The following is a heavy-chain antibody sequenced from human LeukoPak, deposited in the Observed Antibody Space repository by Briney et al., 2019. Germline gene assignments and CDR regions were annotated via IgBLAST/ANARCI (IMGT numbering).Heavy chain of an antibody. CDR2: IYYSGST. CDR3: ARDYGSSGYSPSGFDP. CDR1: GGSISSSSYY. V-gene: IGHV4-39*07. J-gene: IGHJ5*02. Sequence: ASETLSLTCTVSGGSISSSSYYWGWIRQPPGKGLEWIGSIYYSGSTYYNPSLKSRVTISLDTSKNQFSLKLSSVTAADTAVYYCARDYGSSGYSPSGFDPWGQGTLVTVSS. D-gene: IGHD3-22*01.